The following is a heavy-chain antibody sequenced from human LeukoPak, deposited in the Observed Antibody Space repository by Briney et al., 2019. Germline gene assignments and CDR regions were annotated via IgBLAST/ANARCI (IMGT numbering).Heavy chain of an antibody. V-gene: IGHV4-4*07. CDR2: IYTSGST. D-gene: IGHD2-15*01. Sequence: KPSETLSLTCTVSGGSISSYYWSWIRQPAGKGLEWIGRIYTSGSTNYNPSLESRVTMSVDTSKNQFSLKLSSVTAADTAVYYCAREGEVVVAPHYGMDVWGQGTTVTVSS. CDR1: GGSISSYY. CDR3: AREGEVVVAPHYGMDV. J-gene: IGHJ6*02.